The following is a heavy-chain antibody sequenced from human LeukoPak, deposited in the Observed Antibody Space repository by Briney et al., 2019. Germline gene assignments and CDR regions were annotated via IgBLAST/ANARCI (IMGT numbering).Heavy chain of an antibody. CDR1: GFTFSGSA. D-gene: IGHD1-26*01. J-gene: IGHJ4*02. V-gene: IGHV3-73*01. CDR3: TRPELGLKSGSYDY. Sequence: GGSPRLSCAASGFTFSGSAMHWVRQASGKGLEWVGRIRSKANSYATAYAAWVKGRLTISRDDSTNKAYLQMNSLKTEDTAEYYCTRPELGLKSGSYDYWGQGTLVTVSS. CDR2: IRSKANSYAT.